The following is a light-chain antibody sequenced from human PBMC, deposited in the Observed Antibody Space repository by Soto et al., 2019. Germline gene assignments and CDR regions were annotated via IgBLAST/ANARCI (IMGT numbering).Light chain of an antibody. CDR1: QSLLYTSNNKNC. CDR3: QQYCSPPPT. Sequence: DIVMAQSPDSLAVSLGERATINCKSSQSLLYTSNNKNCLTWYQQKSGQPPKLLIYWASTRGSGVPDRFSGSGSGTDFSLTISSLQAEDVAVYFCQQYCSPPPTFGQGTKVEIK. V-gene: IGKV4-1*01. CDR2: WAS. J-gene: IGKJ2*01.